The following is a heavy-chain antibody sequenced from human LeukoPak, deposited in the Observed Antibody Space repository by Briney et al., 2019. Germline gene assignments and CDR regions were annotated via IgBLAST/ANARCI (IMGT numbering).Heavy chain of an antibody. D-gene: IGHD1-1*01. CDR3: AREVQLERLGFGKEGSALDY. CDR2: INSDGSST. V-gene: IGHV3-74*01. J-gene: IGHJ4*02. CDR1: GFTFSSYW. Sequence: GGSLRLSCAASGFTFSSYWMHWVRQAPGKGLVWVSRINSDGSSTSYADSVKGRFTISRDNAKNSLYLQMNSLRAEDTAVYYCAREVQLERLGFGKEGSALDYWGQGTLVTVSS.